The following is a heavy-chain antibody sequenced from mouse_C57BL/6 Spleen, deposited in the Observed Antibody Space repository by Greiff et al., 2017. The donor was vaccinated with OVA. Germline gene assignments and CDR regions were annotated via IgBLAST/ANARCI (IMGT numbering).Heavy chain of an antibody. J-gene: IGHJ2*01. Sequence: LQESGAELARPGASVKLSCKASGYTFTSYGISWVKQRTGQGLEWIGEIYPRSGNTYYNEKFKGKATLTADKSSSTAYMELRSLTSEDSAVYFCARGNYDKGFDYWGQGTTLTVSS. V-gene: IGHV1-81*01. CDR3: ARGNYDKGFDY. D-gene: IGHD2-4*01. CDR2: IYPRSGNT. CDR1: GYTFTSYG.